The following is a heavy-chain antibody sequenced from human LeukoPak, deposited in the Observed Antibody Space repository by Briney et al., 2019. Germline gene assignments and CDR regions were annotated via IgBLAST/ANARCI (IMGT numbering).Heavy chain of an antibody. CDR3: ARHVGIQLGHRRFDY. CDR1: GGSFSGYY. D-gene: IGHD5-18*01. J-gene: IGHJ4*02. V-gene: IGHV4-34*01. CDR2: INHSGST. Sequence: SETLSLTCAVYGGSFSGYYWSWIRQPPGKGLEWIGEINHSGSTNYNPSLKSRVTISVDTSKNQFSLKLSSVTAADTAVYYCARHVGIQLGHRRFDYWGRETRVPVSS.